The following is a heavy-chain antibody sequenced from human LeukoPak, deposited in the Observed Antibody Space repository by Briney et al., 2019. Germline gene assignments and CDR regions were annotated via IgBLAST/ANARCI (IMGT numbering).Heavy chain of an antibody. D-gene: IGHD6-19*01. CDR2: IYSGGST. J-gene: IGHJ4*02. CDR3: ARDHVSSKSDH. CDR1: GFTVSSNY. Sequence: GGSLRLSCAASGFTVSSNYMSWVRQAPGKGLEWVSVIYSGGSTYYADSVKGRFTISRDNSKNTLYLQMNSLRAEDTAVYYCARDHVSSKSDHWGQGTLVTVSS. V-gene: IGHV3-66*01.